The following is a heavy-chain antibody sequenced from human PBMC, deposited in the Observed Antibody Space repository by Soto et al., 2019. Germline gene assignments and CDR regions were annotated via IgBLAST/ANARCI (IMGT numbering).Heavy chain of an antibody. CDR2: IIPIFGTA. CDR1: GGTFSSYA. V-gene: IGHV1-69*06. Sequence: QVQLVQSGAEVKKPGSSVKVSCKASGGTFSSYAISWVRQAPGQGLEWMGGIIPIFGTANYAQKFQGRVKITEDKSTSTAYMEMSSLISEDTAVYYCARHGTVTTPFGMDVWGQGTTVTVSS. J-gene: IGHJ6*02. CDR3: ARHGTVTTPFGMDV. D-gene: IGHD4-17*01.